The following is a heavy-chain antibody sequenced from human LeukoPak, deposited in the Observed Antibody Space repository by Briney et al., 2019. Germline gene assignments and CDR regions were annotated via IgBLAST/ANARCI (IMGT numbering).Heavy chain of an antibody. CDR2: ISWNSGSI. CDR3: ARDVVAAAGDYYYYGLDV. CDR1: GFTFDDYA. V-gene: IGHV3-9*01. D-gene: IGHD6-13*01. Sequence: GRSLRLSCAASGFTFDDYAMHWVRQAPGKGLEWVSGISWNSGSIGYADSVKGRFTISRDNARNSLYLQMNRLRAEDTALYYCARDVVAAAGDYYYYGLDVWGQGTTVTVSS. J-gene: IGHJ6*02.